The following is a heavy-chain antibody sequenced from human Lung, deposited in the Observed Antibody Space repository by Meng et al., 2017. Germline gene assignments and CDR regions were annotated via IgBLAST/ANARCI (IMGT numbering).Heavy chain of an antibody. J-gene: IGHJ4*02. Sequence: QVQLQESGPGLVKPSQTLSLTCTVSGGSLSGYYWSWIRQPPGKGLEWIGYVYYNGNTNYNPSLKSRVTISVDTSKNQFSLSLNSVTAADTAVYYCARQARRSGAWTFFDYWGQGTRVTGAS. D-gene: IGHD1-1*01. CDR3: ARQARRSGAWTFFDY. V-gene: IGHV4-59*08. CDR2: VYYNGNT. CDR1: GGSLSGYY.